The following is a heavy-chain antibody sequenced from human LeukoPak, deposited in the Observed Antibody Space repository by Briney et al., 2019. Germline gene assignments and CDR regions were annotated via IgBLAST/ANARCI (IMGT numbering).Heavy chain of an antibody. CDR2: IWYDGSNK. D-gene: IGHD1-7*01. Sequence: GGSLRLSCAASGFIFSSYGLHWVRQARGKGLEGVAVIWYDGSNKYYADSVKGRFIISRDNSKNTLYLQMNSLRAEDTAVYYCARGLNWNYVRHLDYWGQGTLVTVSS. J-gene: IGHJ4*02. V-gene: IGHV3-33*01. CDR1: GFIFSSYG. CDR3: ARGLNWNYVRHLDY.